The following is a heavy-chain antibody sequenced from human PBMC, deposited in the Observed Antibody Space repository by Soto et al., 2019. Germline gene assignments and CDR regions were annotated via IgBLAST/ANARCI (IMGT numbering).Heavy chain of an antibody. V-gene: IGHV3-23*01. CDR1: GFTFSSYA. D-gene: IGHD1-26*01. J-gene: IGHJ6*02. CDR2: IIGSGGNS. CDR3: AKYSGTYYKYHTMDV. Sequence: EEQLLESGGGLVQPGGSLRLSCAASGFTFSSYALSWVRQAPGKGLEWVSAIIGSGGNSYHVDSVKGRFTISRDNSKNTLYLQMNSLRAEDTAVYYCAKYSGTYYKYHTMDVWGQGTTVTVSS.